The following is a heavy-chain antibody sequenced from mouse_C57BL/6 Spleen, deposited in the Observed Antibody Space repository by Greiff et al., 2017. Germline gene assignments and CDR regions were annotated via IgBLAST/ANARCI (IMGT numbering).Heavy chain of an antibody. J-gene: IGHJ1*03. CDR3: ARSELGYWYFDV. V-gene: IGHV1-82*01. CDR1: GYAFSSSW. D-gene: IGHD4-1*01. Sequence: QVQLQQSGPELVKPGASVKISCKASGYAFSSSWMNWVKQRPGKGLEWIGRIYPGDGDTNYNGKFKGKATLTADKSSSTAYMQLSSLTSEDSAVYFYARSELGYWYFDVWGTGTTVTVSS. CDR2: IYPGDGDT.